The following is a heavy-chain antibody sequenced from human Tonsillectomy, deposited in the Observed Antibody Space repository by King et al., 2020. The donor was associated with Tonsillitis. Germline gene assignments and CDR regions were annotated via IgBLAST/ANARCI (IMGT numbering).Heavy chain of an antibody. CDR2: ITTSGSTI. CDR1: GFTFSSYS. CDR3: ARAEWSDYYYYGMDV. J-gene: IGHJ6*02. V-gene: IGHV3-48*01. Sequence: VQLVESGGGLVQPGGSLRLSCAASGFTFSSYSMNWVRQAPGKGLEWVSYITTSGSTIYYADSVKGRFTISRDNAKNSLYLQVNSLRAEDTAGYYCARAEWSDYYYYGMDVWGQGTTVTVSS. D-gene: IGHD1-26*01.